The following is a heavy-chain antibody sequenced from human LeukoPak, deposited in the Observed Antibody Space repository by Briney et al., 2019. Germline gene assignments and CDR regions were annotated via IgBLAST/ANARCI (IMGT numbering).Heavy chain of an antibody. CDR3: ARGHYDILTGNYKWTPDY. Sequence: GGSLRLSCAASGFTFSKMNWVRQAPGRGLEWVSSIHSGGSDVYYADSVKGRFTGSRDNAKNSLFLQMNSLRAEDTALYYCARGHYDILTGNYKWTPDYWGQGTLVTVSS. CDR2: IHSGGSDV. V-gene: IGHV3-21*06. CDR1: GFTFSK. D-gene: IGHD3-9*01. J-gene: IGHJ4*02.